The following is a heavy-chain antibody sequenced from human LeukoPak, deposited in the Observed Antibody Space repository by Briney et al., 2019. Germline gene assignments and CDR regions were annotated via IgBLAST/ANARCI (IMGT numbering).Heavy chain of an antibody. CDR2: INSDGSST. V-gene: IGHV3-74*01. J-gene: IGHJ4*02. CDR3: ARDYGYGGSFDY. D-gene: IGHD4-23*01. CDR1: GFTFSSYW. Sequence: GGSLRLSCAASGFTFSSYWMHWVRQAPGKGLVWVSRINSDGSSTNYADSGKGRFTISRDNAKNTLYLQMNRLRAEDTAVYFCARDYGYGGSFDYWGQGTLATVSS.